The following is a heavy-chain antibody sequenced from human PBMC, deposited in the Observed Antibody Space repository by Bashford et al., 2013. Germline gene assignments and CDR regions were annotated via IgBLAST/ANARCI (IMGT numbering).Heavy chain of an antibody. J-gene: IGHJ6*02. CDR1: GGSLRSYY. CDR3: AHARYYYYYGMDV. Sequence: SETLSLTCTVSGGSLRSYYWSWIRQSPGKGLQWIGSIFYSGSTNYSPSLKSRLTITKDTSKNQVVLTMTNMDPVDTATYYCAHARYYYYYGMDVWGQGTTVTVSS. V-gene: IGHV4-59*01. CDR2: IFYSGST.